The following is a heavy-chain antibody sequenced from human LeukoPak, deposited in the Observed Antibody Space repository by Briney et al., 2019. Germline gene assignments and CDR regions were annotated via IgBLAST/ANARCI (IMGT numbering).Heavy chain of an antibody. D-gene: IGHD5-12*01. CDR3: ARGGYSDY. CDR1: GGSFSGYY. J-gene: IGHJ4*02. Sequence: PSETLSLTCAVYGGSFSGYYWSWIRQPPGKGLEWIGEINHSGSTNYNPSLKRRVTISVDTSKNQFSLKLSSVTAADTAVYYCARGGYSDYWGQGTLVTVSS. CDR2: INHSGST. V-gene: IGHV4-34*01.